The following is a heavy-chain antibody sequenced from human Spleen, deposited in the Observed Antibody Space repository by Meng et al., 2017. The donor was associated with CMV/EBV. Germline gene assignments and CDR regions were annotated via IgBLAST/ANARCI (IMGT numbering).Heavy chain of an antibody. CDR2: VYHSGYT. Sequence: CAVSGTSISTSNWWSWVRQPPGKGLEWIGEVYHSGYTNYNPSLKSRVSMSVDRSKNQFSLKLYSVTAADTAVYYCARVTEYGGNCFDSWGQGTLVTVSS. CDR1: GTSISTSNW. D-gene: IGHD6-6*01. V-gene: IGHV4-4*02. J-gene: IGHJ4*02. CDR3: ARVTEYGGNCFDS.